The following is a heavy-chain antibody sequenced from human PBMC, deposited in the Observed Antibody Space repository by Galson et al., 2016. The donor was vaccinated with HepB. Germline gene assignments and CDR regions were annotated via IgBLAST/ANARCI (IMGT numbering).Heavy chain of an antibody. CDR3: AREAADDFDTSGYFDY. CDR1: GFTFSNYA. V-gene: IGHV3-30*04. D-gene: IGHD6-25*01. CDR2: ISYDGSKQ. Sequence: SLRLSCAASGFTFSNYAVSWVRQAPGKGLEWLAVISYDGSKQYYADSVKGRFTISRDNSKSTLFLQMNGLRVDDTALYYCAREAADDFDTSGYFDYWGQGTLVTVSS. J-gene: IGHJ4*02.